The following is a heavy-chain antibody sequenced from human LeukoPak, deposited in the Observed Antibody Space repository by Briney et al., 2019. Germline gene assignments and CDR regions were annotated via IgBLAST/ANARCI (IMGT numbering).Heavy chain of an antibody. Sequence: AASVKVSCKASGYTFANYGINWVRQAPGQGLEWMGWISLDSGSTGYAQRVQGRVTLTTDTSTSTAYMELRSLRSDDTAVYFCARVTYLRPYQLDYWGQGTLVSISS. D-gene: IGHD2-2*01. CDR2: ISLDSGST. J-gene: IGHJ4*02. CDR3: ARVTYLRPYQLDY. CDR1: GYTFANYG. V-gene: IGHV1-18*01.